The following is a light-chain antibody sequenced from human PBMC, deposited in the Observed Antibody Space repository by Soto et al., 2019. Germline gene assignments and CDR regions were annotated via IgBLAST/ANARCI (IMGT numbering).Light chain of an antibody. CDR2: KAS. V-gene: IGKV1-5*03. CDR3: HQYHNFPRT. Sequence: DIQLTQSPSTLSASVGDRVTITCRASLSINGWLAWYQQKPGQAPNLLIYKASTLESGVPSRFSGSGSGTEFTLTVSSLQPDDFATYYCHQYHNFPRTFGQGTKVDIK. J-gene: IGKJ1*01. CDR1: LSINGW.